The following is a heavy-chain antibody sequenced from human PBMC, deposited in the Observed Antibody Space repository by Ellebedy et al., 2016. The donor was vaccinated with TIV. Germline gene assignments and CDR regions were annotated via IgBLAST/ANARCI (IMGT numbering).Heavy chain of an antibody. Sequence: SETLSLTCTVSGGSISISYYWGWIRQPPGKGLEWIGNIYYSGSTYYNPSLKSRVTMSIDTSRNQLSLKLSSVHAEDTAVYYCATIIGYSGYEMRFDPWGQGTLVTVSS. D-gene: IGHD5-12*01. CDR3: ATIIGYSGYEMRFDP. J-gene: IGHJ5*02. V-gene: IGHV4-39*01. CDR2: IYYSGST. CDR1: GGSISISYY.